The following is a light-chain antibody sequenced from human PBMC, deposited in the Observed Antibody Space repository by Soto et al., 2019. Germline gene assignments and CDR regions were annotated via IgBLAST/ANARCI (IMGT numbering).Light chain of an antibody. J-gene: IGKJ2*01. CDR3: QQYYSTPHT. Sequence: DIVMTQSPDSLAVSLGERATINCKSSQSVLYSSNNKNHLAWYQQKSGQPPKLLIYWASTRESGVPDRFSGSGYETDFTLTISSMQAEDVAVYYCQQYYSTPHTFGQGTKLEIK. CDR1: QSVLYSSNNKNH. V-gene: IGKV4-1*01. CDR2: WAS.